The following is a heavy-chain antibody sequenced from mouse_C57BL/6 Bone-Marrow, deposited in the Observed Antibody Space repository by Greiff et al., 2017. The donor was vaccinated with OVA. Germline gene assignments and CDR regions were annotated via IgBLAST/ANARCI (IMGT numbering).Heavy chain of an antibody. CDR2: IDPSDSYT. D-gene: IGHD2-10*01. J-gene: IGHJ2*01. CDR1: GYTFTSYW. Sequence: QVQLQQPGAELVMPGASVKLSCKASGYTFTSYWMHWVKQRPGQGLEWIGEIDPSDSYTKYNQKFKGKSTLTVDKYSSTAYMPLSSLTSEDSAVSYGAREPYYCVPYGYWGQGTTLTVSS. CDR3: AREPYYCVPYGY. V-gene: IGHV1-69*01.